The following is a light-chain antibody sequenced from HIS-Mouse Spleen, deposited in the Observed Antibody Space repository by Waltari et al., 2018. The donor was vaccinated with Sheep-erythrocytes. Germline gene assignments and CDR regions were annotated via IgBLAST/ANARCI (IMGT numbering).Light chain of an antibody. CDR1: SSNIGSNS. CDR3: AAWDDSLNGPV. V-gene: IGLV1-44*01. CDR2: SNN. J-gene: IGLJ3*02. Sequence: QSVLAQPPSASGTPGQRVTISCSGSSSNIGSNSVNWYQRLPGTAPKLLIYSNNRRPSGVPDRLSGSKSGTSASLAISGLQSEDEADYYCAAWDDSLNGPVFGGGTKLTVL.